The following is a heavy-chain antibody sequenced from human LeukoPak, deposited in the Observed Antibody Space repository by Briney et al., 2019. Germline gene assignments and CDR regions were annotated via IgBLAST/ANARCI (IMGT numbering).Heavy chain of an antibody. D-gene: IGHD4-17*01. V-gene: IGHV3-30*18. CDR2: ISYDGSNK. Sequence: GGSLRLSCAASGFTFSSYGMHRVRQAPGKGLEWVAVISYDGSNKYYADSVKGRFTISRDNSKNTLYLQMNSLRAEDTAVYYCAKDSVDYGDQFDAFDIWGQGTMVTVSS. CDR3: AKDSVDYGDQFDAFDI. CDR1: GFTFSSYG. J-gene: IGHJ3*02.